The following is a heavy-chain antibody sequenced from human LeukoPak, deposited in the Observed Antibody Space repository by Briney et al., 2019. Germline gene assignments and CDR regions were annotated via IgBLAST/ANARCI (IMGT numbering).Heavy chain of an antibody. J-gene: IGHJ5*02. Sequence: SETLSLTCAVYGGSFSGYYWSWIRQPPGKGLEWIGEINHSGSTNYNPSLKSRVTISVDTSKNQFSLKLGSVTAADTAVYYCARGGYYDSSGSPEAPWGQGTLVTVSS. D-gene: IGHD3-22*01. CDR1: GGSFSGYY. CDR3: ARGGYYDSSGSPEAP. CDR2: INHSGST. V-gene: IGHV4-34*01.